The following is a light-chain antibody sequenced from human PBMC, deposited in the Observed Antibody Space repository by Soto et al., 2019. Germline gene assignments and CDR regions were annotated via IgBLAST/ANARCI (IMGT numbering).Light chain of an antibody. Sequence: QSVLTQPGSVSGSPGQSVTISCTGTSSDVGGYNYVSWYQQHPGKAPKLMIYDVSKRPSGVPDRFSGSKSGNTASLTISGLQAEDEADYYCCSYAGSYTFVFGTGSKVTV. CDR1: SSDVGGYNY. CDR2: DVS. J-gene: IGLJ1*01. CDR3: CSYAGSYTFV. V-gene: IGLV2-11*01.